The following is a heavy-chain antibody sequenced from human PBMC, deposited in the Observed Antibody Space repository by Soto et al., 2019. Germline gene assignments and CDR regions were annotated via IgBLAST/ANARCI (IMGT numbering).Heavy chain of an antibody. CDR2: ISYDGSNK. Sequence: PGGSLVFLCAAHGLTCSTEAMTWVGQARGKGLEWVAVISYDGSNKYDADSGKGRFTISRDNSKNTLYLQMNRLRAEDTAVYYCAGGVSSGYYYYYYYGMDVWGQGPTVTVSS. V-gene: IGHV3-30-3*01. J-gene: IGHJ6*02. CDR3: AGGVSSGYYYYYYYGMDV. CDR1: GLTCSTEA. D-gene: IGHD3-22*01.